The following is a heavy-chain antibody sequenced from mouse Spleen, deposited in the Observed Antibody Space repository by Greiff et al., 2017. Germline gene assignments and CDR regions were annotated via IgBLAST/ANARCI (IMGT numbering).Heavy chain of an antibody. CDR3: ARHGGITTVASPWFAY. J-gene: IGHJ3*01. Sequence: EVQLVESGGGLVQPGESLKLSCESNEYEFPSHDMSWVRKTPEKRLALVAAINSDGGSTYYPDTMARRFIISRDNTKKTLYLKMSSLRSEDTALYYCARHGGITTVASPWFAYWGQGTLVTVSA. CDR1: EYEFPSHD. D-gene: IGHD1-1*01. V-gene: IGHV5-2*01. CDR2: INSDGGST.